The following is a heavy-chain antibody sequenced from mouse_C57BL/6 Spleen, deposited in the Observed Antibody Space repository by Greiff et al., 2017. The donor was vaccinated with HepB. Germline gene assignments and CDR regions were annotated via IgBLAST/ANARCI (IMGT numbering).Heavy chain of an antibody. V-gene: IGHV1-42*01. CDR2: INPSTGGT. Sequence: EVQLQQSGPELVKPGASVKISCKASGYSFTGYYMNWVKQSPEKSLEWIGEINPSTGGTTYNQKFKAKATLTVDKSSSTAYMQLKSLTSEDSAVYYCARRGPLYYGNYVFDYWGQGTTLTVSS. D-gene: IGHD2-1*01. CDR3: ARRGPLYYGNYVFDY. CDR1: GYSFTGYY. J-gene: IGHJ2*01.